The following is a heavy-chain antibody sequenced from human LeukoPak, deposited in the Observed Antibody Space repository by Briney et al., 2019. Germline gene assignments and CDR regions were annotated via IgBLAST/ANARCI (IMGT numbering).Heavy chain of an antibody. CDR2: INPSGGST. V-gene: IGHV1-46*01. J-gene: IGHJ3*01. CDR3: ARGHSSGWLGEALDL. Sequence: GASVKVSCKASGYSFTNYYIHWVRQAPGQGLEWMGIINPSGGSTNYAQKFKGRVTLTRDTSTSTVYMELSSLRSEDSAVYYCARGHSSGWLGEALDLWGPGTMVTVSS. D-gene: IGHD6-19*01. CDR1: GYSFTNYY.